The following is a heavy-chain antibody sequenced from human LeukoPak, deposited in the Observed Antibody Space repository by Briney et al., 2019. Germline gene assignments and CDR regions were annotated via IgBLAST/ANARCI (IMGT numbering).Heavy chain of an antibody. D-gene: IGHD4-17*01. CDR3: ARVSTTVTTYWFDP. J-gene: IGHJ5*02. Sequence: GGSLRLSCAASGFTFRSYDMNWVRQAPGKGLEWVTYISGSGSNIYYADSVKGRFTISRDNAKNSMYLQMNSLRAEDTAVYYCARVSTTVTTYWFDPWGQGTLVTVSS. CDR2: ISGSGSNI. V-gene: IGHV3-48*03. CDR1: GFTFRSYD.